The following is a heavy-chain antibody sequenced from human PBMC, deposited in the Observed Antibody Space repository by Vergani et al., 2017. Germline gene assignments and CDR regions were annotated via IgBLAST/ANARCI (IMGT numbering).Heavy chain of an antibody. D-gene: IGHD5-12*01. CDR2: ISGSGGST. J-gene: IGHJ6*02. V-gene: IGHV3-23*01. Sequence: EVQLLESGGDLVQPGGSLRLSCAASGFTFNHYAMNWVRQAPGKGLEWVSGISGSGGSTYYAGSVKGRFTISRDSSKNTQYLQMNSLSAGDTAGYDCAKANPRNSGYDYLYYYHAMDVWGQGTTVTVSS. CDR1: GFTFNHYA. CDR3: AKANPRNSGYDYLYYYHAMDV.